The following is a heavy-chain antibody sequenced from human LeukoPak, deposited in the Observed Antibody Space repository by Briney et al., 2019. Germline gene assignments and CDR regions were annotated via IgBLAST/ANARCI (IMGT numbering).Heavy chain of an antibody. Sequence: KASETLSLTCTVSGDSISSGDYYWSWIRQPAGKGLEWIGRISSSGSTNYNPSLKSRVTISVDTSKNQFSLKLSSVTAADTAVYYCARSPAGVPKLKFDPWGQGTLVTVSS. J-gene: IGHJ5*02. D-gene: IGHD2-2*01. V-gene: IGHV4-61*02. CDR2: ISSSGST. CDR3: ARSPAGVPKLKFDP. CDR1: GDSISSGDYY.